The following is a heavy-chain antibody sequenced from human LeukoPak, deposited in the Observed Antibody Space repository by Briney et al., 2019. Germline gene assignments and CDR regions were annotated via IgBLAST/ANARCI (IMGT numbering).Heavy chain of an antibody. CDR3: VKDNEAGGSPFDR. Sequence: PGGSLRLSCGASGFSFNMHAMHWVRQAPGKGLEWVAVILYDGIKKYFADSVKGRFTISRDNSKNTLYLQMSSLRAVDTAVYYCVKDNEAGGSPFDRWSQGTLVTVSS. J-gene: IGHJ4*02. D-gene: IGHD1-1*01. V-gene: IGHV3-30*18. CDR2: ILYDGIKK. CDR1: GFSFNMHA.